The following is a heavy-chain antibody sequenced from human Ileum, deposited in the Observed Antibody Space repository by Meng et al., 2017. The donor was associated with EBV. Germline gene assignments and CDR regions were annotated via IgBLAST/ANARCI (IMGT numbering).Heavy chain of an antibody. CDR1: GGSVSSGGNY. CDR3: ARDGYSSGSD. CDR2: IYNSGST. V-gene: IGHV4-61*08. D-gene: IGHD6-19*01. J-gene: IGHJ4*02. Sequence: QVQLQESGPGLVKPSETLSLTCSVSGGSVSSGGNYWSWIRQPPGKGLEWIGYIYNSGSTNYNPSLKSRVTISVDTSKNQFSLKLSSVTAADTAVYYCARDGYSSGSDWGQGTLVTASS.